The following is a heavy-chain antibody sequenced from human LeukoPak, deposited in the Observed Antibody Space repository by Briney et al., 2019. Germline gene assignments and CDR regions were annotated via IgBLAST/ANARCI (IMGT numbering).Heavy chain of an antibody. CDR3: ARGSGAYYYYYYMDV. CDR1: GYTFTSYD. D-gene: IGHD3-10*01. V-gene: IGHV1-8*01. J-gene: IGHJ6*03. Sequence: ASVKVSCKASGYTFTSYDINWVRQATGQWLEWLGWMNPNSGNTGYAQKFQGRVTMTRNTSISTAYMELSSLRSEDTAVYYCARGSGAYYYYYYMDVWGKGTTVTVSS. CDR2: MNPNSGNT.